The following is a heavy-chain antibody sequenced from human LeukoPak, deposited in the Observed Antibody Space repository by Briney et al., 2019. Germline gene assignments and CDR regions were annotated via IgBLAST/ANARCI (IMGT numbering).Heavy chain of an antibody. CDR3: ARGDYYDSSGYYYFDY. V-gene: IGHV1-2*02. CDR2: INPNSGGT. Sequence: ASVKVSCKASGYTFTGYYMHWVRQAPGQGLEWMGWINPNSGGTNYAQKFQGRVTMTRDTSISTAYMELSGLRSDDTAVYYCARGDYYDSSGYYYFDYWGQGTLVTVSS. CDR1: GYTFTGYY. D-gene: IGHD3-22*01. J-gene: IGHJ4*02.